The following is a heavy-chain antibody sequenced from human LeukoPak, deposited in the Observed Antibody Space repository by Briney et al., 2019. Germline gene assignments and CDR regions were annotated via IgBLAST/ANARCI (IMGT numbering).Heavy chain of an antibody. J-gene: IGHJ4*02. V-gene: IGHV3-7*01. CDR2: IKPDGSDS. D-gene: IGHD4-23*01. Sequence: GGSLRLSCAASGFTFSAFWMSWVRQGPGKGLEWVASIKPDGSDSHHVDSVMGRFTISRDNAKNLLYLQMNSLRAEDTAVYYCARSLYGGKSDTYYFDYWGQGTLVTVSS. CDR3: ARSLYGGKSDTYYFDY. CDR1: GFTFSAFW.